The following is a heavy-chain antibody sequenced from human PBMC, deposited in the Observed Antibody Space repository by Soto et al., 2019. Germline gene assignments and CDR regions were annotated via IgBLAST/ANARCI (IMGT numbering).Heavy chain of an antibody. V-gene: IGHV1-69*01. J-gene: IGHJ6*02. Sequence: QVQLVQSGAEVKKTGSSVKVSCKASGGTFSSYAISWVRQAPGQGLEWMGWIIPIFGTATYAQKFQGSVTITAYEYTSTTYMALSSMSSEDTAVYYCSRGSITIFGVVIIPPYCYYGMDVWGQWTTVTVSS. D-gene: IGHD3-3*01. CDR3: SRGSITIFGVVIIPPYCYYGMDV. CDR2: IIPIFGTA. CDR1: GGTFSSYA.